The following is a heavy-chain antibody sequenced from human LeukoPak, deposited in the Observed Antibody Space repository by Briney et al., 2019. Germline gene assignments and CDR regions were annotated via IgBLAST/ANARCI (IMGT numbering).Heavy chain of an antibody. CDR3: ARIAMAGIGDGFDI. Sequence: GGSLRLSCAASGFTFSSYEMNWVRQAPGKGLEWVSYIGSSGSAIYYADSVKGRFTISRDNAKNSLYLQMNSLRAEDTALYYCARIAMAGIGDGFDIWGQGTMVTVSS. V-gene: IGHV3-48*03. D-gene: IGHD6-19*01. J-gene: IGHJ3*02. CDR1: GFTFSSYE. CDR2: IGSSGSAI.